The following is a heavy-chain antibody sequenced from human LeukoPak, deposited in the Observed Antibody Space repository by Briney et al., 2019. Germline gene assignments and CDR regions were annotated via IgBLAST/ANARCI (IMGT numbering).Heavy chain of an antibody. CDR2: ISYDGSNK. Sequence: GGSLRLSCAASGFTLSSYGMHWVRQAPGKGLEWVAVISYDGSNKYYADSVKGRFTISRDNSKNTLYLQMNSLRAEDTAVYYCAKDLYSSGWYNWFDPWGQGTLVTVSS. V-gene: IGHV3-30*18. CDR1: GFTLSSYG. D-gene: IGHD6-19*01. CDR3: AKDLYSSGWYNWFDP. J-gene: IGHJ5*02.